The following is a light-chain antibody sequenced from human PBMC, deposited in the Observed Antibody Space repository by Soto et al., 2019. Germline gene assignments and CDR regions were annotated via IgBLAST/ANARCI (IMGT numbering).Light chain of an antibody. J-gene: IGLJ3*02. CDR3: LLFYRDTWV. Sequence: QAVVTQEPSLTVSPGGTVTLTCGSSTGAVTTGYYVNWLQQKPGQAPRTLFSSVSHRHSWTPARFSGSLLGDKAALTLSGVQPEDEAEYYCLLFYRDTWVFGGGTKLTVL. CDR2: SVS. V-gene: IGLV7-43*01. CDR1: TGAVTTGYY.